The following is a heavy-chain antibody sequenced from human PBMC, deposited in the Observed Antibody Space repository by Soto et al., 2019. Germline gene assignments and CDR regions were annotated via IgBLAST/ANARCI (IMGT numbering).Heavy chain of an antibody. V-gene: IGHV1-69*13. J-gene: IGHJ6*02. CDR1: GVTFSSYA. CDR3: AGERGDYRHYYYYGMDV. D-gene: IGHD4-4*01. CDR2: IIPIFGTA. Sequence: ASVKDSCKASGVTFSSYAISWVRQAPGQRLEWMGGIIPIFGTANYAQKFQGRVTITADESTSTDYMELSSLRSEDTAVYYCAGERGDYRHYYYYGMDVWGQGTKVTVSS.